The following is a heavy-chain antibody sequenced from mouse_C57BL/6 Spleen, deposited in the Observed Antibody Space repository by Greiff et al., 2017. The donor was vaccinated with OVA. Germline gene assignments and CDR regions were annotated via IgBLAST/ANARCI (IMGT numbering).Heavy chain of an antibody. CDR2: ISSGSSTI. V-gene: IGHV5-17*01. CDR1: GFTFSDYG. CDR3: ARSFYGSSLYYFDY. J-gene: IGHJ2*01. Sequence: EVQVVESGGGLVKPGGSLKLSCAASGFTFSDYGMHWVRQAPEKGLEWVAYISSGSSTIYYADTVKGRFTISRDNAKNTLFLQMTSLRSEDTAMYYCARSFYGSSLYYFDYWGQGTTLTVSS. D-gene: IGHD1-1*01.